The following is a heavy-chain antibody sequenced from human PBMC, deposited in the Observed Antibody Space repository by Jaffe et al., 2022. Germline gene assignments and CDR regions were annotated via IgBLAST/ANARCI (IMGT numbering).Heavy chain of an antibody. D-gene: IGHD3-10*01. Sequence: EVQLVESGGGLVQPGGSLRLSCAASGFTFSISWMNWVRRAPGKGLEWVANIKQDGSDKNCVDSVKGRFTISRDNAKNSLYLQMNSLRAEDTAVYYCARSPITIVRGVRSQYFDYWGQGALVTVSS. CDR3: ARSPITIVRGVRSQYFDY. J-gene: IGHJ4*02. V-gene: IGHV3-7*05. CDR1: GFTFSISW. CDR2: IKQDGSDK.